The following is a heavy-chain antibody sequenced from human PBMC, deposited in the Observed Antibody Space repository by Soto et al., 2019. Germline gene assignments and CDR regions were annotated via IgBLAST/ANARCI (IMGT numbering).Heavy chain of an antibody. J-gene: IGHJ4*02. Sequence: QVQLQESGPGLVKPSGTLSLTCAVSGDSISSDKWWSWIRQPPRKGLQWIGEIYHSGSTKYNPSLKSRVILSVATPKDQFSLKLRSVTDADTAVYYCARGETQQQRDYWGQGTLVTVSS. CDR3: ARGETQQQRDY. CDR2: IYHSGST. V-gene: IGHV4-4*02. CDR1: GDSISSDKW. D-gene: IGHD6-13*01.